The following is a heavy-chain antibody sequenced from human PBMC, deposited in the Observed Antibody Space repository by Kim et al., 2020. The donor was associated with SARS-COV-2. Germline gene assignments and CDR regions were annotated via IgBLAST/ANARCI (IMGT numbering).Heavy chain of an antibody. D-gene: IGHD6-19*01. CDR2: ISSSGSTI. Sequence: GGSLRLSCGASGFTFSSYEMNWVRQAPGKGLEWVSYISSSGSTIYYADSVKGRFTISRDNAKNSLYLQMNSLRAEDTAVYYCASSQWLVPVLDFPHTWFDPWGQGTLVTVSS. CDR1: GFTFSSYE. CDR3: ASSQWLVPVLDFPHTWFDP. V-gene: IGHV3-48*03. J-gene: IGHJ5*02.